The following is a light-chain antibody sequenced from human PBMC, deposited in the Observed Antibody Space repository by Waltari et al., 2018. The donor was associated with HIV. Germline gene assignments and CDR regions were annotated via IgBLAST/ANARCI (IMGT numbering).Light chain of an antibody. J-gene: IGKJ1*01. CDR3: QQYKYWPET. V-gene: IGKV3D-15*01. CDR1: QNITNK. Sequence: EVVLTQAPSTLSVSLGEGASLSCSASQNITNKLGWYQQKAGQAPRLLIYDASRRATAIPDRFSGSGSGTEFNLTISRLVFEDVAVYVCQQYKYWPETFGQGTKVEIK. CDR2: DAS.